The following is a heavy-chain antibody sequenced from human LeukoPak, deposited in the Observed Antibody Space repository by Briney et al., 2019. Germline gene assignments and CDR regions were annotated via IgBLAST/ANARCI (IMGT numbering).Heavy chain of an antibody. Sequence: GGSLRLSCAASGFTFSSYAMSWVRQAPGKGLEWVSAISGSTSSTYYADSVKGRFTISRDNSKNTLYLQMNSLRADDTAVYYCAKDPYPGVTPAYYYYYMDVWGKGTTVTVSS. CDR1: GFTFSSYA. J-gene: IGHJ6*03. D-gene: IGHD4-23*01. V-gene: IGHV3-23*01. CDR2: ISGSTSST. CDR3: AKDPYPGVTPAYYYYYMDV.